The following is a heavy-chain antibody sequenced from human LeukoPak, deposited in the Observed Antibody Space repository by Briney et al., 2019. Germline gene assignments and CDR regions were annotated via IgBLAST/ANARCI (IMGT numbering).Heavy chain of an antibody. D-gene: IGHD3-10*01. CDR2: INQDGSEK. CDR3: GRGMIGTYGSDY. CDR1: GFTFSTFW. J-gene: IGHJ4*02. Sequence: GGSLRLSCAASGFTFSTFWMSWVRQAPGKGLEWVAHINQDGSEKYYVDSVKGRFTISRDNAKNTVYLQMSSLGAEDTAVYYCGRGMIGTYGSDYWGQGTLVTVSS. V-gene: IGHV3-7*01.